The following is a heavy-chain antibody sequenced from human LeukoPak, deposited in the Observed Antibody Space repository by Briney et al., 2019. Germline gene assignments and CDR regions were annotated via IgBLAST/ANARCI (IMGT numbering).Heavy chain of an antibody. Sequence: PGGSLRLSCTVSGFTVSSNSWSWVRQAPGKGLEWVANIKQDGSEKYYVDSVKGRFTISRDNAKNSLYLQMNSLRAEDTAVYYCARGLQTLKPHNWFDPWGRGTLVTVSS. J-gene: IGHJ5*02. CDR3: ARGLQTLKPHNWFDP. V-gene: IGHV3-7*01. CDR1: GFTVSSNS. CDR2: IKQDGSEK.